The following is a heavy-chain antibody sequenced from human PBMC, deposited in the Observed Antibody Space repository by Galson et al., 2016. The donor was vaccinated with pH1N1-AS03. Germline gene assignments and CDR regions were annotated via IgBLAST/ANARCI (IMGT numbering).Heavy chain of an antibody. CDR2: IFSNDVK. CDR1: GFSLDNPRMG. V-gene: IGHV2-26*01. D-gene: IGHD3-16*01. J-gene: IGHJ6*02. Sequence: PALVKPTQTLTLTCTVSGFSLDNPRMGVNWIRQPPGKALEWLAHIFSNDVKSYRTSLQSRLTISRDTSKSQVVLNVTNLDPLDTGTYYCTRMVGALGYYGVDVWGQGTTVTVSS. CDR3: TRMVGALGYYGVDV.